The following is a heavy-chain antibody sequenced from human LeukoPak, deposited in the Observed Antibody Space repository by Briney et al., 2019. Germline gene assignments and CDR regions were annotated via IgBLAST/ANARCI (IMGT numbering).Heavy chain of an antibody. CDR3: ARDSDSYGPDFDY. CDR2: IYTSGST. V-gene: IGHV4-4*07. CDR1: GGSISRYY. Sequence: SETLSLTCTVSGGSISRYYWSWIRQPAGKGLEWIGRIYTSGSTNYNPSLKSRVSMPVDTSKNQFSLKLSSVTAEDTAIYYCARDSDSYGPDFDYWGQGTLVTVSS. J-gene: IGHJ4*02. D-gene: IGHD5-18*01.